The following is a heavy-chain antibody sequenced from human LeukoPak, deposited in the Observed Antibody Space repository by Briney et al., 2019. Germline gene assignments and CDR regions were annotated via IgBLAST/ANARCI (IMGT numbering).Heavy chain of an antibody. CDR3: ARESGEAFDI. V-gene: IGHV3-43D*03. J-gene: IGHJ3*02. Sequence: PGGSLRLSCAASGFTFDDYAMHWVRQAPGKGLEWVSLISWDGGSTYYADSVKGRFTISRDNAKNSLYLQMNSLRAEDTAVYYCARESGEAFDIWGQGTMVTVSS. D-gene: IGHD7-27*01. CDR1: GFTFDDYA. CDR2: ISWDGGST.